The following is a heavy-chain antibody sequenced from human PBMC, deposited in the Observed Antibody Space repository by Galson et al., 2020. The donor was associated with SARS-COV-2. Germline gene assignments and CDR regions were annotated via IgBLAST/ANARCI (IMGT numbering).Heavy chain of an antibody. CDR1: GFTFSSYA. V-gene: IGHV3-30-3*01. Sequence: GESLKISCAASGFTFSSYAMHWVRQAPGKGLAWVAVISYDGSNNYYADSVKGRFTISRDNSKNTLYLQMNSLRAEDTAVYYCARYAVAGTKYYYGMDVWGQGTTVTVSS. CDR2: ISYDGSNN. J-gene: IGHJ6*02. CDR3: ARYAVAGTKYYYGMDV. D-gene: IGHD6-19*01.